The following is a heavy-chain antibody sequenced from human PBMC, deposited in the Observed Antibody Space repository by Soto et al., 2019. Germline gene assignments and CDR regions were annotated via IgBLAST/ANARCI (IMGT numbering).Heavy chain of an antibody. J-gene: IGHJ6*02. CDR1: GHTFTGYY. CDR3: ASVNYDYYYCMDV. Sequence: QVQLVQSGAEVRKPGASVKVSCKASGHTFTGYYLYWVRQAPGQGLEWMGWISPNSDDTKYAQIYQGRVTMTRDTSISAAYMELSRLRSDDTAVYFCASVNYDYYYCMDVWGQGTTVTVSS. CDR2: ISPNSDDT. V-gene: IGHV1-2*02.